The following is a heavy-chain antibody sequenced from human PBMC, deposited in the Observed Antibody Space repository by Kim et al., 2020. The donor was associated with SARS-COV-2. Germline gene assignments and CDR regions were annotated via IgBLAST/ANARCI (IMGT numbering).Heavy chain of an antibody. Sequence: SETLCLTCTVSGGSISSSGYYWGWIGQPPGKGREWIGCFYDSSSTYDNPSLNRLATISVDTSNNQSSLNLSSGTAAATALYYGGRQRGSISFGVVIW. D-gene: IGHD3-3*01. CDR1: GGSISSSGYY. J-gene: IGHJ3*02. CDR2: FYDSSST. CDR3: GRQRGSISFGVVI. V-gene: IGHV4-39*01.